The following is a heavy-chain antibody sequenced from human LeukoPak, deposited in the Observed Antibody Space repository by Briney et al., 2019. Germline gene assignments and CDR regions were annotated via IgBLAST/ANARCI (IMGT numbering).Heavy chain of an antibody. CDR1: GFTFSSYS. CDR2: ISSSSSYI. Sequence: KPGGSLRLSCAASGFTFSSYSMNWVRQAPGKGLEWVSSISSSSSYIYYADSVKGRFTISRDNAKNSLYLQMNSLRAEDTAVYYCARDLKYYYGSGSYYYMDVWGKGTTVTVSS. CDR3: ARDLKYYYGSGSYYYMDV. V-gene: IGHV3-21*01. D-gene: IGHD3-10*01. J-gene: IGHJ6*03.